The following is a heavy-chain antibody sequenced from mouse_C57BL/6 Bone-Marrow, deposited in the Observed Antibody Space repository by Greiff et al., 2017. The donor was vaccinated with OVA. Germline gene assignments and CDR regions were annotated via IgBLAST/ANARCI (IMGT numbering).Heavy chain of an antibody. V-gene: IGHV5-12*01. J-gene: IGHJ2*01. Sequence: EVKLVESGGGLVQPGGSLKLSCAASGFTFSDYYMYWVRQTPEKRLEWVAYISNGGGSTYYPDTVKGRFTISRDNAKNTLYLQMSRLKSEDTAMYYCARRDDYDEGFDYWGQGTTLTVSS. CDR1: GFTFSDYY. CDR2: ISNGGGST. CDR3: ARRDDYDEGFDY. D-gene: IGHD2-4*01.